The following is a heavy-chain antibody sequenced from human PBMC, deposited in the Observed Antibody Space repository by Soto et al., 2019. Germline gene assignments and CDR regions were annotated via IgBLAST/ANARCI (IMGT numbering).Heavy chain of an antibody. D-gene: IGHD3-10*01. V-gene: IGHV3-23*01. CDR1: GFTLSNFG. CDR3: ATSNSGDRD. Sequence: EGQVLESGVGLVQPGGSLRLTCVASGFTLSNFGMSWVRQAPGKGLEWVSFVSGNGGSTYYIDSVKGRFTISRDSSTNTVRLQMNSLRAEDTAVYYCATSNSGDRDWGQGALVTVSS. CDR2: VSGNGGST. J-gene: IGHJ4*02.